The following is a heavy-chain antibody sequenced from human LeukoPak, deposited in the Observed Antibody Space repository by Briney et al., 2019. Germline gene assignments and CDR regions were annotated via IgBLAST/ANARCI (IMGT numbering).Heavy chain of an antibody. V-gene: IGHV3-23*01. CDR3: ARSSYYDFWSGYTVGAFDI. D-gene: IGHD3-3*01. CDR1: GFTFSSYA. CDR2: ISGIGGST. Sequence: PGGSLRLSCAASGFTFSSYAVSWVRQAPGKGLEWVSAISGIGGSTYHADSVKGRFTISRDNSKNTLYLQMNSLRAEDTAVYYCARSSYYDFWSGYTVGAFDIWGQGTMVTVSS. J-gene: IGHJ3*02.